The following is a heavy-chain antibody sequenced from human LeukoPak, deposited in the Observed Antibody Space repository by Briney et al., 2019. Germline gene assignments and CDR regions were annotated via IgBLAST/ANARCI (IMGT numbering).Heavy chain of an antibody. CDR3: AKVRDLDTVLGRFDN. D-gene: IGHD5-18*01. CDR2: ISGNGGRT. Sequence: GGSLRLSCAASGFTFSSYAMSWVRQATGKGLEWVSVISGNGGRTYYADSVKGRFTISRDNSKNTLYLQMNSLRGEDTAVYYCAKVRDLDTVLGRFDNWGQGTLVTVPS. J-gene: IGHJ5*02. V-gene: IGHV3-23*01. CDR1: GFTFSSYA.